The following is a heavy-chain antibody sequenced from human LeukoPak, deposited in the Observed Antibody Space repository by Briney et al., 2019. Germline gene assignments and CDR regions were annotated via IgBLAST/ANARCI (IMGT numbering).Heavy chain of an antibody. Sequence: GSSVKVSCKASGGTFSSYAISWVRQAPGQGLEWMGGNIPIFGTANYAQKFQGRVTITADESTSTAYMELSSLRSEDTAVYYCAREFLEWLSWFDPWGQGTLVTVSS. V-gene: IGHV1-69*01. J-gene: IGHJ5*02. CDR3: AREFLEWLSWFDP. D-gene: IGHD3-3*01. CDR2: NIPIFGTA. CDR1: GGTFSSYA.